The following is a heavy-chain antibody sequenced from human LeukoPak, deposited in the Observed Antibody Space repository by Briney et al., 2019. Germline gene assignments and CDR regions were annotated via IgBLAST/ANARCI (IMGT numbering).Heavy chain of an antibody. J-gene: IGHJ4*02. CDR1: GFTFSNYA. D-gene: IGHD3-22*01. CDR3: AKAYYYDSTTRAYYFDS. CDR2: ITASGSST. Sequence: GGSLRLSCAASGFTFSNYAMNWVRQAPGKGLEWVSGITASGSSTYYADSVKGHFTISRDNSKNTLSLQTNSLRAEDTAVYYCAKAYYYDSTTRAYYFDSWGQGTLVTVSS. V-gene: IGHV3-23*01.